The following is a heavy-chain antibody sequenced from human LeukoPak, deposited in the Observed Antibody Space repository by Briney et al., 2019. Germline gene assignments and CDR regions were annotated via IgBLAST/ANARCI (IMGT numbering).Heavy chain of an antibody. CDR2: ISAYNGNT. V-gene: IGHV1-18*01. Sequence: ASVKVSCKASGYTFTSYGISWVRRAPGQGLEWMGWISAYNGNTNYAQKLQGRVTMTTDTSTSTAYMELRSLRSDDTAVYYCTARSYCSSTSCYTSQEQFDYWGQGTLVTVSS. J-gene: IGHJ4*02. D-gene: IGHD2-2*02. CDR1: GYTFTSYG. CDR3: TARSYCSSTSCYTSQEQFDY.